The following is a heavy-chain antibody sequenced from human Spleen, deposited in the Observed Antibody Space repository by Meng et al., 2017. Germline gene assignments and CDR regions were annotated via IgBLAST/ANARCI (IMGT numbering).Heavy chain of an antibody. Sequence: QCGVSFLKVSETLCLTCAVCGKSLGCSYWSWIRQPPGKGLEWSGEINHGGSTNYNPFLKSRVTISVDTSKNPFSLNLTSVTAADTAVYYCTRGKKYYYDSTGYFAYWGQGTLVTVSS. V-gene: IGHV4-34*02. CDR3: TRGKKYYYDSTGYFAY. D-gene: IGHD3-22*01. J-gene: IGHJ4*02. CDR1: GKSLGCSY. CDR2: INHGGST.